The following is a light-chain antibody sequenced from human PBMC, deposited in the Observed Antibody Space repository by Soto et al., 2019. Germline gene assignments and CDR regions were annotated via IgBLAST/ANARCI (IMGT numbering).Light chain of an antibody. CDR3: GSWDSSLSAYV. Sequence: QSVLTQPPSVSAAPGQRVTISCSGSSSNIGGNSVSWYQQLPGTAPKLLIYDDDKRTPGITDRFSGSKSGTSDTLGITGFQTGDEADYYCGSWDSSLSAYVFGTGNKVPVL. V-gene: IGLV1-51*01. CDR2: DDD. CDR1: SSNIGGNS. J-gene: IGLJ1*01.